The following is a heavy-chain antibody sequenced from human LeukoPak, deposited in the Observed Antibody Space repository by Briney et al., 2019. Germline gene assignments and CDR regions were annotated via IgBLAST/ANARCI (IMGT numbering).Heavy chain of an antibody. J-gene: IGHJ5*02. CDR3: ARTRRITMVRGGILFDP. D-gene: IGHD3-10*01. CDR2: IYYSGST. CDR1: GGSISSGGYY. Sequence: PSETLSLTCTVSGGSISSGGYYWSWIRQHPGKGLEWIGYIYYSGSTYYNPSLKSRVTISVDTSKNQFSLKLSSVTAADTAVYYCARTRRITMVRGGILFDPWGQGTLVTVSS. V-gene: IGHV4-31*03.